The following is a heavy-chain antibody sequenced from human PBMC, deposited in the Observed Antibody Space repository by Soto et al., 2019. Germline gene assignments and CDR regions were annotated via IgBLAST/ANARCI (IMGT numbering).Heavy chain of an antibody. J-gene: IGHJ4*02. CDR3: ARPRRYGDYYFDY. CDR2: ISYDGSNK. D-gene: IGHD4-17*01. CDR1: GFTFSSYA. V-gene: IGHV3-30-3*01. Sequence: QVQLVESAGGVVQPGRSLRLSCAASGFTFSSYAMHWVRQAPGKGLEWVAVISYDGSNKYYADSVKGRFTISRDNSKNTLYLQMDSLRAEGTAVYYCARPRRYGDYYFDYWGQGTLVTVSS.